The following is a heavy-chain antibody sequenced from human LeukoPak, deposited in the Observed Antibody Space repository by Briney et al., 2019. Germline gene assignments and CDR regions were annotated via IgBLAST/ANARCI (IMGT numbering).Heavy chain of an antibody. D-gene: IGHD2-2*01. CDR2: IYSGGST. Sequence: GGSLRLSCAASGFTVSSNYMTWVRQAPGKGLEWVSVIYSGGSTYYADPVKGRFTLSRDNSMNTLYLQMNSLRPEDTAVYYCARVGRYCSSTSCYYYYYMDVWGKGTTVTVSS. CDR1: GFTVSSNY. V-gene: IGHV3-66*02. J-gene: IGHJ6*03. CDR3: ARVGRYCSSTSCYYYYYMDV.